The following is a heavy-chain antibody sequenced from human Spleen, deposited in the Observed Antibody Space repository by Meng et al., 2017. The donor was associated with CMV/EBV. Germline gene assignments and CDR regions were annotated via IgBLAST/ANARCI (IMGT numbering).Heavy chain of an antibody. D-gene: IGHD3-16*01. CDR3: GRGFVTDY. CDR1: GYSFTTYW. J-gene: IGHJ4*02. V-gene: IGHV5-51*01. CDR2: IYPGDSET. Sequence: GESLKISCKGSGYSFTTYWIGWVRQMPGKGLEWMGIIYPGDSETRYSPSFQGHVTISVDESINTAYLQWNSLKASDTAMYFCGRGFVTDYWGQGTLVTVSS.